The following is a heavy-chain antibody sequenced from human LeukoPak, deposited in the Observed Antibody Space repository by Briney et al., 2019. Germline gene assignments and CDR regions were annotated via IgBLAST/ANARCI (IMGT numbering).Heavy chain of an antibody. CDR3: AREPHVDIVASCDY. Sequence: GGSLRLSCAASGFTLSDYYMSWIRQAPGKGLEWVSYISSSGSTIYYADSVKGRFTISRDNAKNSLYLQMNSLRAEDTAVYYCAREPHVDIVASCDYWGQGTLVTVSS. J-gene: IGHJ4*02. V-gene: IGHV3-11*04. CDR1: GFTLSDYY. CDR2: ISSSGSTI. D-gene: IGHD5-12*01.